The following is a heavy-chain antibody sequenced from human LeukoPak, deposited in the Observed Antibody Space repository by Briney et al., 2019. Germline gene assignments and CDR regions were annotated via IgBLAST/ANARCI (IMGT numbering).Heavy chain of an antibody. Sequence: GGSLRLSCATSGFTFSDYAMSWVRQAPGKGLEWVSTINNSGGNTHYADSVMGRFTISRDNSKNTLYLQMNSLRAEDTAVYYCAKDLGYCSSTSCLSDYYYYYGMDVWGQGTTVTVSS. V-gene: IGHV3-23*01. CDR3: AKDLGYCSSTSCLSDYYYYYGMDV. J-gene: IGHJ6*02. CDR1: GFTFSDYA. CDR2: INNSGGNT. D-gene: IGHD2-2*03.